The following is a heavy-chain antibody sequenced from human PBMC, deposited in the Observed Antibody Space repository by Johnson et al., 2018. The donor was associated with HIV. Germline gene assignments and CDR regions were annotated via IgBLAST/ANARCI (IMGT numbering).Heavy chain of an antibody. CDR1: GFTFSSYA. Sequence: VQLVESGGGLVQPGGSLRLSCAASGFTFSSYALSWVRQAPGKGLEWVGRIKSKTDGGTTDYAAPVKGRFTISRDDSKNTLYLQMNSLKTEDTAVYYCTTAFPREGESSGWFQDAFDIWGQGTMVTVSS. J-gene: IGHJ3*02. CDR2: IKSKTDGGTT. V-gene: IGHV3-15*01. D-gene: IGHD6-19*01. CDR3: TTAFPREGESSGWFQDAFDI.